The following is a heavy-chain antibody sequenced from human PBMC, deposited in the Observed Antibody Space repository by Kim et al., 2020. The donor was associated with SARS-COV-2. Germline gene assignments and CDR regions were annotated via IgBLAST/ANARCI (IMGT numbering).Heavy chain of an antibody. CDR2: YTGGT. J-gene: IGHJ4*02. D-gene: IGHD3-3*01. CDR3: ARRRFFDY. V-gene: IGHV4-59*01. Sequence: YTGGTQYNPSLKGRVAISIDTSNNQFSLKLSSVTAADTAVYYCARRRFFDYWGQGTRVTVFS.